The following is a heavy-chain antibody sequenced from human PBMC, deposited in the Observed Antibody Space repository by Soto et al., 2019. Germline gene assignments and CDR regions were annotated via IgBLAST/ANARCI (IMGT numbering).Heavy chain of an antibody. Sequence: ASVKVCCKASGYTCNSYGISWVRQAPGQGLEWMGWISVYNGNTNYAQKVQGRVTMTTDTSTSTAYMELRSLRSDDKAVYYCARDDAYQQPARWGMDVWRQRTKVTVSS. D-gene: IGHD2-2*01. CDR3: ARDDAYQQPARWGMDV. CDR2: ISVYNGNT. CDR1: GYTCNSYG. J-gene: IGHJ6*02. V-gene: IGHV1-18*01.